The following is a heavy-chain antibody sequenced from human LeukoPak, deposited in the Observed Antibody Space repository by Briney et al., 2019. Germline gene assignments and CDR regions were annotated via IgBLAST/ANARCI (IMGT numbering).Heavy chain of an antibody. CDR3: AKPSNYYGSATDAFDF. V-gene: IGHV4-61*02. CDR2: IYSSGST. J-gene: IGHJ3*01. Sequence: PSETLSLTCTVSSDSINSGNYYWHWIRQPAGKGLEWIGRIYSSGSTNYNPSLKSRVTISVDTSKNHFSLKLNSVTAADTAVYYCAKPSNYYGSATDAFDFWGQGTMVTVSS. D-gene: IGHD3-10*01. CDR1: SDSINSGNYY.